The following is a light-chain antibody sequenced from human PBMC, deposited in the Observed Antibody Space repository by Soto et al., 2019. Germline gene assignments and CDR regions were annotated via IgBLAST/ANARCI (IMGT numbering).Light chain of an antibody. V-gene: IGLV2-14*01. CDR3: FSYTSNSLAV. Sequence: QSALTQPASVSGSPGQSITISCTGTSSDVGGYNYVSWYQQHPGKAPKLMIYDVSNRPSGVSNRFSGSKSGNTASLTISGLQAEDEADYYCFSYTSNSLAVFGGGTKLTVL. J-gene: IGLJ2*01. CDR1: SSDVGGYNY. CDR2: DVS.